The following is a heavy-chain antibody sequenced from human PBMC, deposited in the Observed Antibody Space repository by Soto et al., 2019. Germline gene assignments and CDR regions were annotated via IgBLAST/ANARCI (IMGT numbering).Heavy chain of an antibody. D-gene: IGHD2-15*01. CDR3: ASTDCSGGSCYPPSFDY. CDR1: GYTFTGYY. J-gene: IGHJ4*02. Sequence: VASVKVSCKASGYTFTGYYMHWVRQAPGQGLEWMGWINPNSGGTNYAQKFQGRVTMTRDTSISTAYMELSRLRSDDTAVYYCASTDCSGGSCYPPSFDYWGQGTLVTVSS. CDR2: INPNSGGT. V-gene: IGHV1-2*02.